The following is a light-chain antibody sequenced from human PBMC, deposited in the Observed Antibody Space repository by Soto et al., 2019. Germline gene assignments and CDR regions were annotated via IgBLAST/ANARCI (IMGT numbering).Light chain of an antibody. V-gene: IGKV1-5*03. Sequence: DIQMTQSPSTLSASVGDRVTITCRASQSIGSRLAWYGQKPGKAPNLLIYGASTLEGAVPSRFSGSGSGTEFTLTISRLQPDDFANYYCQQYSNWSPYTFGQGTKLEIK. CDR3: QQYSNWSPYT. CDR2: GAS. J-gene: IGKJ2*01. CDR1: QSIGSR.